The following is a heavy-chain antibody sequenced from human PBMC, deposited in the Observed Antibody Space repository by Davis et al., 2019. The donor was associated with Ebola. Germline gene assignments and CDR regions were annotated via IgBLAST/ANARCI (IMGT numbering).Heavy chain of an antibody. Sequence: GESLKISCAASGFTFSSYGMHWVRQAPGKGLEWVAVIWYDGSNKYYADSVKGRFTISRDNSKNTLYLQMNSLRAEDTAVYYCARDAYCSSTSCYGVMDVWGQGTTVTVSS. D-gene: IGHD2-2*01. CDR3: ARDAYCSSTSCYGVMDV. CDR1: GFTFSSYG. CDR2: IWYDGSNK. J-gene: IGHJ6*02. V-gene: IGHV3-30*19.